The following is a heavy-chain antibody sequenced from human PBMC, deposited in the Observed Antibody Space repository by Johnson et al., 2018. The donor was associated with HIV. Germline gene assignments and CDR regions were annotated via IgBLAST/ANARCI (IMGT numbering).Heavy chain of an antibody. CDR1: GFTVGSNY. J-gene: IGHJ3*02. Sequence: VQLVESGGGLVQPGGSLRLSCAASGFTVGSNYMSWVRQAPGKGLEWVAVISYDGSNKYYADSVKGRFTISRDNSKNTLYLQMNSLRAEATAVYYCAKDRGASYLLFGAFDIWGQGTMVTVSS. CDR3: AKDRGASYLLFGAFDI. V-gene: IGHV3-30*18. CDR2: ISYDGSNK. D-gene: IGHD1-26*01.